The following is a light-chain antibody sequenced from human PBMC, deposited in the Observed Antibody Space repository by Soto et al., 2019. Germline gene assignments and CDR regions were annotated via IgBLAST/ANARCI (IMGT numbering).Light chain of an antibody. CDR1: QSISSN. V-gene: IGKV3-15*01. CDR2: GAS. J-gene: IGKJ1*01. Sequence: MTQSPSSLSASVGDTVTLSCRASQSISSNLAWYQQKPGQAPRLLTYGASTRATGIPARFSGSGSGTEFTLTISSLQPEDFAVYYCQQYYNWPRTFGQGTKVDIK. CDR3: QQYYNWPRT.